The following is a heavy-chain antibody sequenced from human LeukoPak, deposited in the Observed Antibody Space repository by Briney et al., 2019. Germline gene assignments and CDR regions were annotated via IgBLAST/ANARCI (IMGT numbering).Heavy chain of an antibody. D-gene: IGHD1-26*01. CDR2: IRKKADGGTP. CDR1: GFSFRDST. J-gene: IGHJ4*02. CDR3: TTDPPTRY. V-gene: IGHV3-49*03. Sequence: PGGSLRLSCTGPGFSFRDSTMTWIRQAPGQGRVWVSFIRKKADGGTPEYAASVKGRFTISRDDSKSIAYLQMNSLKTDDTAVYYCTTDPPTRYWGQGTLVSVSS.